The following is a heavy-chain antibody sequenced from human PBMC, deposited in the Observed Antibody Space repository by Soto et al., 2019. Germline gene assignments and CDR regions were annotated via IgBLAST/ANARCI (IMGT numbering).Heavy chain of an antibody. J-gene: IGHJ6*02. CDR3: AREYYDFWSVTYSYYGMDV. Sequence: SETLSLTCTVSRGSISSGTNYWAWIRQPPGKGLEWIANIYYSGSTFYNPSLKSRVTISLDTSKNQFSLKLRSVTAADTAVYYCAREYYDFWSVTYSYYGMDVWGHGTTVTVSS. CDR1: RGSISSGTNY. V-gene: IGHV4-39*02. CDR2: IYYSGST. D-gene: IGHD3-3*01.